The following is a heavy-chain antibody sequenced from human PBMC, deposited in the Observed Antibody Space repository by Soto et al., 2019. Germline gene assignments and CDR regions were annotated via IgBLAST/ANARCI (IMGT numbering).Heavy chain of an antibody. CDR3: AKGIYYDILTGPSPYYFDY. CDR1: GFIFTSYS. CDR2: ISWNSGRI. Sequence: GGSLRLSCAASGFIFTSYSMVWVRQAPGNGLEWVSGISWNSGRIGYADSVKGRSTISRDNAKNSLYLQMNSLRAEDTALYYCAKGIYYDILTGPSPYYFDYWGQGPLVTVSS. J-gene: IGHJ4*02. D-gene: IGHD3-9*01. V-gene: IGHV3-9*01.